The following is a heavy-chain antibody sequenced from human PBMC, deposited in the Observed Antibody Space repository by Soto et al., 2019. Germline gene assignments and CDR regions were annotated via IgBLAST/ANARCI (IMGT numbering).Heavy chain of an antibody. J-gene: IGHJ4*02. CDR1: GFTFSSYR. CDR3: ARDTPTAPFDY. Sequence: GGSLRLSCAASGFTFSSYRLNWVRQAPGKGLECVSSITSSSDYIYYADSVRGRFTISRDNAKSSLYLQMNSLRVEDTAVYYCARDTPTAPFDYWGQGTLVTVSS. CDR2: ITSSSDYI. D-gene: IGHD4-17*01. V-gene: IGHV3-21*01.